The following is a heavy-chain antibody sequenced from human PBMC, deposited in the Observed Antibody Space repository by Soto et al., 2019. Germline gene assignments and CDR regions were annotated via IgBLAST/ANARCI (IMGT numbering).Heavy chain of an antibody. CDR3: AMTCFRYYYGSQDPYYYYGMDV. Sequence: GESLKISCKGSGYSFTSYWIGWVRQMPGKGLEWMGIIYPGDSDTRYSPSFQGQVTISADKSISTAYLQWSSLKASDTAMYYCAMTCFRYYYGSQDPYYYYGMDVWGQGTTVTVSS. D-gene: IGHD3-10*01. J-gene: IGHJ6*02. V-gene: IGHV5-51*01. CDR1: GYSFTSYW. CDR2: IYPGDSDT.